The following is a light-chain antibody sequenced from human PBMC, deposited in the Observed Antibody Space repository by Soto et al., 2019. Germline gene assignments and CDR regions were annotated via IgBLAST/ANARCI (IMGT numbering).Light chain of an antibody. V-gene: IGKV3-11*01. Sequence: EIVLTQSPASLPLSPGERATLSCRASQSVSSSLAWYQQKLGQAPRLLIYAASDRATGIPGRVSGSGSGTDFTLIISSLETNLCTGDYTQQYGSTTSLTYGRGTGLE. CDR1: QSVSSS. CDR2: AAS. J-gene: IGKJ5*01. CDR3: QQYGSTTSLT.